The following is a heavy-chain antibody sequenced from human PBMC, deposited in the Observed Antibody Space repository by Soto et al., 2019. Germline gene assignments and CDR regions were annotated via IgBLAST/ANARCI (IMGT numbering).Heavy chain of an antibody. CDR2: ISGSGGSP. CDR1: GFIFSTSA. V-gene: IGHV3-23*01. CDR3: AKDPTIFGVIIVAEYYYGIDV. Sequence: EVQLLEAGGNLVQPGGSLRLSCVASGFIFSTSAMSWVRQAPGKGREWITAISGSGGSPYYADSVKGRFTISRDNSKNTLYLEMNSLRAEDTAVYYCAKDPTIFGVIIVAEYYYGIDVWGQGTTVTVSS. D-gene: IGHD3-3*01. J-gene: IGHJ6*02.